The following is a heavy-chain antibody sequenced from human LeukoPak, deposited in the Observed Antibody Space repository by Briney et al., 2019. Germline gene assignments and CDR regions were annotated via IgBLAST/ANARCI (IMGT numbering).Heavy chain of an antibody. D-gene: IGHD5-24*01. J-gene: IGHJ5*02. CDR2: INPSGTGT. V-gene: IGHV1-46*01. Sequence: ASVKVSCKASGYTITNNYMHWVRQAPGQVLEWMGVINPSGTGTSYAQKFQGRITMSRDTSTSTVYMELSSLRSEDTAFYYCATDHSMANTAWWFDPWGQGTLVTVSS. CDR1: GYTITNNY. CDR3: ATDHSMANTAWWFDP.